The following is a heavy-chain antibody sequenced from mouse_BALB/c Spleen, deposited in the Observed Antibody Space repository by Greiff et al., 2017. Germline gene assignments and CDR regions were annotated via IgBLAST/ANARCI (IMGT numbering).Heavy chain of an antibody. CDR2: ISNLAYSI. J-gene: IGHJ4*01. CDR1: GFTFSDYG. V-gene: IGHV5-15*02. CDR3: ARYYGSSYSYAMDY. D-gene: IGHD1-1*01. Sequence: EVHLVESGGGLVQPGGSRKLSCAASGFTFSDYGMAWVRQAPGKGPEWVAFISNLAYSIYYADTVTGRFTISRENAKNTLYLEMSSLRSEDTAMYYCARYYGSSYSYAMDYWGQGTSVTVSS.